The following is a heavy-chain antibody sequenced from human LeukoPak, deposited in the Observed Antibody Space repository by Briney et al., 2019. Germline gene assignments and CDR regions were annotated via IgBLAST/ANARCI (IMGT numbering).Heavy chain of an antibody. Sequence: ASVTVSCKASGYTFTSYGISWVRQAPGQGLEWMGWISAYNDDINHAQRLQGRVTMTTDTSTSTAHMELRTLRSDDTAVYYCARDADSITYGMDVWGQGTTVTVSS. V-gene: IGHV1-18*01. CDR1: GYTFTSYG. CDR3: ARDADSITYGMDV. CDR2: ISAYNDDI. J-gene: IGHJ6*02. D-gene: IGHD3-10*01.